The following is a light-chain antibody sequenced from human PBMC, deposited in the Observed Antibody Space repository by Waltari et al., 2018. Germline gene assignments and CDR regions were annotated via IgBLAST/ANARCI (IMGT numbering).Light chain of an antibody. J-gene: IGKJ4*01. Sequence: IVLTQSPGTLSLSPGERATLPCRASQSVSNTYLAWYQRKPGQAPRLLIYGASSRATGIPDRFSGSGSGTEFTLTINALEPEDSAVYFCQQYNYSPLTFGGGTRVEIK. CDR1: QSVSNTY. CDR2: GAS. CDR3: QQYNYSPLT. V-gene: IGKV3-20*01.